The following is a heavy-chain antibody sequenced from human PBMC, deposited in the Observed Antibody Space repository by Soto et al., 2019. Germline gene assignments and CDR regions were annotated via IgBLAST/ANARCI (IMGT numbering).Heavy chain of an antibody. J-gene: IGHJ4*02. CDR2: MSYSGST. V-gene: IGHV4-30-4*01. D-gene: IGHD7-27*01. CDR1: GGSISSGGYY. Sequence: PSETLSLTCTVSGGSISSGGYYWSWIRQPPGKGLEWIGFMSYSGSTSYNASLKSRVTISVDTSKSQFSLNLSFVTAADTAVYYCTRGPSGDKVDYWGQGTVVTVSS. CDR3: TRGPSGDKVDY.